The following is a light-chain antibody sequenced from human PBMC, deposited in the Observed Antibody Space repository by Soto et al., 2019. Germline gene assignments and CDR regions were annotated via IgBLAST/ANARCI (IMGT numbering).Light chain of an antibody. CDR1: QTIGRY. J-gene: IGKJ2*01. CDR3: QQTYNPPYT. V-gene: IGKV1-39*01. Sequence: DIQMTQSPSSLSAAVGDRVAITCRASQTIGRYLNWYQQKPGKAPKVLIYYTAILQSGVPSRFSGSEFGPDFSLTINSLQREDSATYYCQQTYNPPYTFGQGTK. CDR2: YTA.